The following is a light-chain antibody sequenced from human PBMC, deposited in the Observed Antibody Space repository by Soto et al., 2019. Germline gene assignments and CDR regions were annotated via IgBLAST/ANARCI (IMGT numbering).Light chain of an antibody. J-gene: IGKJ5*01. CDR1: QNLHSF. CDR2: DGS. CDR3: QQRTRWPMT. Sequence: EIVLTQSPATLSVSHGERVTLSCRASQNLHSFLNWYQQRPGQAPRPLIYDGSKRAAGVPDRISGDGSGTDYTLTISSLEPEDFAVYYCQQRTRWPMTFGQGTRLEIK. V-gene: IGKV3-11*01.